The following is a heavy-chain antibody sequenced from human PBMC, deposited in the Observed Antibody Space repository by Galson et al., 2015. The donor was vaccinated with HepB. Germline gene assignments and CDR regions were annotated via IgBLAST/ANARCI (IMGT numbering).Heavy chain of an antibody. CDR2: IYYRGNT. CDR3: ARIQKLMWFGDSQYYFDY. CDR1: GASITAYY. V-gene: IGHV4-59*01. D-gene: IGHD3-10*01. J-gene: IGHJ4*02. Sequence: SETLSLTCTVSGASITAYYWGWLRQPPGKGLEWIGYIYYRGNTDYNPSLKSRVSMSLDTSKKQFSLRLSSLTATDTAVYYCARIQKLMWFGDSQYYFDYWGQGSLVTVSS.